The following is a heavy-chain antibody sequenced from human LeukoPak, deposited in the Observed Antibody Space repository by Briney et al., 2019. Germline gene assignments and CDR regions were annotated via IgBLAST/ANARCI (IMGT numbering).Heavy chain of an antibody. CDR3: ANSGRRGAFDS. V-gene: IGHV1-46*01. D-gene: IGHD6-19*01. Sequence: ASVKVSCKPSGHTFTSYYMHWVRQAPGQGLEWMGIINPSGGGTNYAPKFQGRVTMTRDMSTSTVYMEVSSLRPEDTAVYYCANSGRRGAFDSWGQGTMVTVSS. CDR1: GHTFTSYY. J-gene: IGHJ3*02. CDR2: INPSGGGT.